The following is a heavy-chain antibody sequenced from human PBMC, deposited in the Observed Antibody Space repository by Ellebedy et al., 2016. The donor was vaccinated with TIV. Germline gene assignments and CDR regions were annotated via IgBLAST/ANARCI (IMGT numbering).Heavy chain of an antibody. CDR2: IHYTGST. CDR3: ARDRVDILTGSNNYFDP. D-gene: IGHD3-9*01. Sequence: SETLSLTCTVSGGSISSRSYYWGWIRQPPGKGLEWSGSIHYTGSTYFNPSLQSRVTTSLDTSKNQFSLRLNSVTAADTAVYYCARDRVDILTGSNNYFDPWGQGTLVTVSS. J-gene: IGHJ5*02. CDR1: GGSISSRSYY. V-gene: IGHV4-39*07.